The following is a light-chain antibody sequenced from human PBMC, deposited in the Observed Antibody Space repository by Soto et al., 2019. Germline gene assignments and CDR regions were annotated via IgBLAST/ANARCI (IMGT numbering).Light chain of an antibody. Sequence: SYELTQPPSVSVAPGQTARITCGGTNIGTKSVHWHQQKPGQAPVLVVYDNKDRPSGIPERFSGSNSGNTATLTISRVEAGDEADYYGQVWDRIGIHVVFGGGTQLTVL. CDR2: DNK. V-gene: IGLV3-21*02. CDR1: NIGTKS. CDR3: QVWDRIGIHVV. J-gene: IGLJ2*01.